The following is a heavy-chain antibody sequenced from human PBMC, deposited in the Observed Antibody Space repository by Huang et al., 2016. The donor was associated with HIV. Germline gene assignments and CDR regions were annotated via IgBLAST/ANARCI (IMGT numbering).Heavy chain of an antibody. CDR3: ARHREGPVAYYSGWGSHLNYMDV. CDR1: GGSIRSSDYH. J-gene: IGHJ6*03. V-gene: IGHV4-39*01. CDR2: IYEKGRT. D-gene: IGHD3-10*01. Sequence: QLLLQESGPGLVKPSEALALTCAVSGGSIRSSDYHWGWIRQPPGKGLGWIGSIYEKGRTHYSPSLKRRGTIAVDTSKNLFFLNLTAMTAADTAVYYCARHREGPVAYYSGWGSHLNYMDVWGRGRTVVVSS.